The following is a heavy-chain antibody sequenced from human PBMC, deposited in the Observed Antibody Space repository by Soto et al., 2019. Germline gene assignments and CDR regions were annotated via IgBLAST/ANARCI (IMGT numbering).Heavy chain of an antibody. CDR3: TRSITGTTSSDY. CDR2: SRDKGNSYST. CDR1: GFTFSDYY. V-gene: IGHV3-72*01. D-gene: IGHD1-7*01. Sequence: EVQLVESGGGLVQPGGSLRLSCAGSGFTFSDYYIDWVRQAPGKGLEWVGRSRDKGNSYSTDYAAYVKGRFTVSRDASKNSLYLQMNSLKTEDTALYYCTRSITGTTSSDYWGQGTLVTVSS. J-gene: IGHJ4*02.